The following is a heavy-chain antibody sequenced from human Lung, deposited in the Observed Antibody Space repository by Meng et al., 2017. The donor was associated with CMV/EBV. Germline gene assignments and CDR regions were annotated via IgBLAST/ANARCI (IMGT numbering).Heavy chain of an antibody. CDR2: VSGHTGDK. D-gene: IGHD1-14*01. CDR1: DYTFSGYG. J-gene: IGHJ4*02. CDR3: TRGNLRRSYCDY. Sequence: QVRLVQSGAVVKRPGVDFKGFGTASDYTFSGYGVCWVRQDPGQGLEWMAWVSGHTGDKSHAPKFLGSVTVNADTDTATAYMELRSLRSADMAVYYCTRGNLRRSYCDYWGRGTLVTVSS. V-gene: IGHV1-18*03.